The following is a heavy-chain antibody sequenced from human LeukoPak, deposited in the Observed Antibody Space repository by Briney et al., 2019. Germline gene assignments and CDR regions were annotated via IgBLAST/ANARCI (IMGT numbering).Heavy chain of an antibody. D-gene: IGHD3-3*01. Sequence: SETLSLTCTVSGGSISSSSYYWGWIRQPPGKGLEWIGSIYYSGSTYYNPSLKSRVTISVDTSKNQFSLKLSSVTAADTAVYYCAGEPYYDFWSGYYGSYYFDYWGQGTLVTASS. CDR1: GGSISSSSYY. V-gene: IGHV4-39*02. J-gene: IGHJ4*02. CDR3: AGEPYYDFWSGYYGSYYFDY. CDR2: IYYSGST.